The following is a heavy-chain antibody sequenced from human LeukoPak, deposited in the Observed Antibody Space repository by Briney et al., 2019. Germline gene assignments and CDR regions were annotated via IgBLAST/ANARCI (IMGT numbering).Heavy chain of an antibody. CDR3: ARSLLSAGSGSYGFDP. J-gene: IGHJ5*02. V-gene: IGHV4-59*08. D-gene: IGHD3-10*01. CDR2: VYYSGNT. CDR1: GGSITSYY. Sequence: PSETLSLTCTVSGGSITSYYWSWIRQPPGKGLEWIGFVYYSGNTNYNPSLKSRVTISVDMSKNQFSLKLSSVTATDTAVYYCARSLLSAGSGSYGFDPWGQGTLVTVSS.